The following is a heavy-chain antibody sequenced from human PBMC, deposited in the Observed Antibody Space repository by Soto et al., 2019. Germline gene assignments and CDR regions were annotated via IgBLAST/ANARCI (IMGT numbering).Heavy chain of an antibody. V-gene: IGHV4-31*03. CDR1: GGSIRSGGYY. Sequence: SETLSLTCTVSGGSIRSGGYYWSWVRQNPRRGLEWIGNIYYSGNTYYNPSLKSRLTISVDTSKNQLSLNLSSVTAADTAVYYCARDRLMATAGTARHYFGLDVWRQRTTVTVPS. D-gene: IGHD5-18*01. CDR3: ARDRLMATAGTARHYFGLDV. CDR2: IYYSGNT. J-gene: IGHJ6*02.